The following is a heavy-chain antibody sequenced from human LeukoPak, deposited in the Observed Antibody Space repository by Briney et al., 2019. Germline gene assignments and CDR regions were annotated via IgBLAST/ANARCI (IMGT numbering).Heavy chain of an antibody. Sequence: ASVKVSCKASGYTFTSYGISWVRQAPGQGLEWMGWISAYNGNTNYVQKLQGRVTMTTDTSTSTAYMELRSLRSDDTAVYYCAREGDGSSWSRLDIPYYYYYMDVWGKGTTVTVSS. CDR1: GYTFTSYG. CDR2: ISAYNGNT. CDR3: AREGDGSSWSRLDIPYYYYYMDV. V-gene: IGHV1-18*01. J-gene: IGHJ6*03. D-gene: IGHD6-13*01.